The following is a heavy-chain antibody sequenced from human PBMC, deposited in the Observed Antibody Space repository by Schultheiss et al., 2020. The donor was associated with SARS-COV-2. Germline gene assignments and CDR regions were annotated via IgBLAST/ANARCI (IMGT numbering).Heavy chain of an antibody. CDR1: GFTFSSYE. D-gene: IGHD1-14*01. CDR3: AREMAPTAPLYYYYGMDV. J-gene: IGHJ6*02. V-gene: IGHV3-48*03. Sequence: GESLKISCAASGFTFSSYEMNWVRQAPGKGLEWVSYISSSGSTIYYADSVKGRFTISRDNAKNSLYLQMNSLRAEDTAVYYCAREMAPTAPLYYYYGMDVWGQGTTVTVSS. CDR2: ISSSGSTI.